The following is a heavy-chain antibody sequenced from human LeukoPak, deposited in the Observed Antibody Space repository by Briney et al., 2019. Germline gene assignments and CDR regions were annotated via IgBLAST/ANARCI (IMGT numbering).Heavy chain of an antibody. CDR2: IYYSGST. J-gene: IGHJ6*03. Sequence: SETLSLTCTVSGGSISSSSYYWGWIRQPPGTGLEWIGSIYYSGSTYYNPSLKSRVTISVDTSKNQFSLKLSSVTAADTAVYYCARIGSRYYYYYYYMDVWGKGTTVTISS. CDR3: ARIGSRYYYYYYYMDV. CDR1: GGSISSSSYY. V-gene: IGHV4-39*01.